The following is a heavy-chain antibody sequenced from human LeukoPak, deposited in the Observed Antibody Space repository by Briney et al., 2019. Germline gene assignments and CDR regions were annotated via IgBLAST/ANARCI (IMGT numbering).Heavy chain of an antibody. J-gene: IGHJ4*02. Sequence: SETLSLTCTVSGGSISSSSYYWGWIRQPPGKGLEWIGSIYYSGSTYYNPSLKSRVTISVDTSKNQFSLELSSVTAADTAVYYCARGPGYCSSTSCYPELIDYWGQGTLVTVSS. CDR2: IYYSGST. CDR1: GGSISSSSYY. V-gene: IGHV4-39*01. D-gene: IGHD2-2*01. CDR3: ARGPGYCSSTSCYPELIDY.